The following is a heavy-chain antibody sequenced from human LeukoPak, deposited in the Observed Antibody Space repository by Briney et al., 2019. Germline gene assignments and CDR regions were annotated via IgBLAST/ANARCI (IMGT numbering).Heavy chain of an antibody. CDR1: GGPISSGNW. CDR2: IYYSGST. V-gene: IGHV4-39*01. D-gene: IGHD3-10*01. Sequence: PSETLSLTCAVSGGPISSGNWWSWVRQPPGKGLGWIGTIYYSGSTYYYPSLESRVTISVDTSQNQFSLKLNSVTAADTAVYYCARHTYGLGFDYWGQGTLVTVSS. CDR3: ARHTYGLGFDY. J-gene: IGHJ4*02.